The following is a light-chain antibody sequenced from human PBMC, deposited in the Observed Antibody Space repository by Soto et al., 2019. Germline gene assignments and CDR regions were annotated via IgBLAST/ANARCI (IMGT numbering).Light chain of an antibody. J-gene: IGKJ1*01. CDR2: GAS. V-gene: IGKV3-15*01. CDR3: QQYFASSWT. Sequence: EIVMTQSPATLSVSPGERVTLSCRASQSVSSNLAWYQQKPGQAPRLLIYGASTRATGIPARFSGGGSETEFTLTISSLQSEDFAVYYCQQYFASSWTFGQGTKVDIK. CDR1: QSVSSN.